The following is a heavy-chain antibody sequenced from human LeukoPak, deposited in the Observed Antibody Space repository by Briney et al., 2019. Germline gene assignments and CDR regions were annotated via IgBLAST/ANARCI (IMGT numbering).Heavy chain of an antibody. V-gene: IGHV3-30*03. CDR3: ARAGSGSYYRVAFDI. CDR1: GFTFSHYG. Sequence: GTSLRLSCAASGFTFSHYGMHWVRQAPGKGLEWVAVISYDGSNKYYTDSVKGRFTISRDSSKNTLYLQMNSLRAEDTAVYYCARAGSGSYYRVAFDIWGQGTMVTVSS. D-gene: IGHD3-10*01. J-gene: IGHJ3*02. CDR2: ISYDGSNK.